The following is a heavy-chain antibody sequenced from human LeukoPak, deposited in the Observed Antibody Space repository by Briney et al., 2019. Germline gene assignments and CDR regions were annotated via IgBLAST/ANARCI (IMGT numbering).Heavy chain of an antibody. CDR2: IYSSGGT. CDR1: GGSISSYY. D-gene: IGHD3-10*01. CDR3: ARDKRLLVRWGFDP. V-gene: IGHV4-4*07. J-gene: IGHJ5*02. Sequence: SETLSLTCTVSGGSISSYYWNWIRQPAGKGLEWIGRIYSSGGTNYNPSLKSRVTISVDKSKNQFSLKLSSVTAADTAVYYCARDKRLLVRWGFDPWGQGTLVTVSS.